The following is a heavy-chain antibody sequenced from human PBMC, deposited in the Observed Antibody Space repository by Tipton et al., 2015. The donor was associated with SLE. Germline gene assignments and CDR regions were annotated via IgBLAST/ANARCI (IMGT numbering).Heavy chain of an antibody. CDR3: ARVWVARDYYYMDV. J-gene: IGHJ6*03. D-gene: IGHD5-12*01. CDR2: ISYSGST. V-gene: IGHV4-31*03. Sequence: TLSLTCTVSGGSISSYYWGWIRQHPGKGLEWIGYISYSGSTYYSPSLKSRVTISVDTSKNQFSLKLSSVIAADTAVYYCARVWVARDYYYMDVWGKGTTVTVSS. CDR1: GGSISSYY.